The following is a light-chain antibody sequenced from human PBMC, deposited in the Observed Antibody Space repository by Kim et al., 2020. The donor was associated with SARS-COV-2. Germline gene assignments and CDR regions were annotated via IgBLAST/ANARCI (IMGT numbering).Light chain of an antibody. J-gene: IGKJ1*01. CDR2: GAS. CDR1: QSVPHNY. Sequence: EIVLTQSPGTLSLSPGERATLSCRASQSVPHNYLAWYQQKPGQAPRLLLYGASSRATGIPDRFSGSGSGTDFTLTISRLEPEDFAVYSCQQYGSSPLTFGQETKVDIK. CDR3: QQYGSSPLT. V-gene: IGKV3-20*01.